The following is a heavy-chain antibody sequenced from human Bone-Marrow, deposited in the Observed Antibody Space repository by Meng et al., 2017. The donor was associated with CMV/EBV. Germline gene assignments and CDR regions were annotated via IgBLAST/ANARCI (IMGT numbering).Heavy chain of an antibody. Sequence: GESLKISCAASGFTFSSYAMHWVRQAPGKGLEWVAVISYDGSNKYYADSVKGRFTISRDNSKNTLYLQMNSLRAEDTAAYYCARDREWLRSGGLFDYWGQGTLVTVSS. D-gene: IGHD5-12*01. CDR1: GFTFSSYA. V-gene: IGHV3-30-3*01. J-gene: IGHJ4*02. CDR3: ARDREWLRSGGLFDY. CDR2: ISYDGSNK.